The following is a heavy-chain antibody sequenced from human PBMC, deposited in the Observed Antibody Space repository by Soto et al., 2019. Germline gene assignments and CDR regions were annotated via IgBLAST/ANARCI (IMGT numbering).Heavy chain of an antibody. CDR1: GYSFTTYW. CDR3: ARLTLAHEGRVVVGVPTIIDNSNPLQSLP. J-gene: IGHJ5*02. CDR2: IDPTDSYT. D-gene: IGHD2-2*01. V-gene: IGHV5-10-1*01. Sequence: GESLKISCQASGYSFTTYWISWVRQMPGKGLECMGRIDPTDSYTDYGPSFEGHVTMSVDRSINTAYLEWSSLKASDSAMYYCARLTLAHEGRVVVGVPTIIDNSNPLQSLPWG.